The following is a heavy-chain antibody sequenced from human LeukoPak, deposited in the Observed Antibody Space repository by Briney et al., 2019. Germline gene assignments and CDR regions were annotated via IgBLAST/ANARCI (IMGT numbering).Heavy chain of an antibody. D-gene: IGHD2-2*03. Sequence: GGSLRLSCAASGFTVSSNYMSWVRQAPGKGLEWVSVIYSGGSTYYADSVKGRFTISRDNSKNTLYLQMNSLRAEDTAVYYCARGFGYCSSTSCRPVYYGMDVWSQGTTVTVSS. J-gene: IGHJ6*02. CDR2: IYSGGST. CDR3: ARGFGYCSSTSCRPVYYGMDV. V-gene: IGHV3-53*01. CDR1: GFTVSSNY.